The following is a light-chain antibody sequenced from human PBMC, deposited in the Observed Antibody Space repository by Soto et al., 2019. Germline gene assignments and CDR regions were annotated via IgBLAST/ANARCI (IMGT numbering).Light chain of an antibody. J-gene: IGLJ1*01. CDR2: DVS. CDR3: SSYTTSDTYV. CDR1: SSDVGAYNY. V-gene: IGLV2-14*01. Sequence: QSALTQPASVSGSPGQSIAISCTGTSSDVGAYNYVSWYQQHPGKAPKLRIYDVSNRPSGVSDRFSGSKSGNTASLTISGLQAEDEADYYCSSYTTSDTYVFGSGTKVTV.